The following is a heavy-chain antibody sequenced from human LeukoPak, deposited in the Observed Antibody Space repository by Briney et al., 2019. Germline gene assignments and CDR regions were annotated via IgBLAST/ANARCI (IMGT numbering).Heavy chain of an antibody. J-gene: IGHJ4*02. Sequence: GGSLGLSCAASGFTFSSYAMSWVRQAPGKGLEWVSAIRGSGGSTYYADSVKGRFTISRDNSKNTLYLQMSSLRAEDTAVYYCAKNYYDSSGYGFDFWGQGTLVTVSS. CDR3: AKNYYDSSGYGFDF. D-gene: IGHD3-22*01. V-gene: IGHV3-23*01. CDR2: IRGSGGST. CDR1: GFTFSSYA.